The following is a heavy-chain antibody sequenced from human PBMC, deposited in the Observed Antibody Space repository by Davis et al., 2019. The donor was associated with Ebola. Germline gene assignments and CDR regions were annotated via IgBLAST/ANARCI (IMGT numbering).Heavy chain of an antibody. CDR3: ARVRWSSSFRWFDP. D-gene: IGHD6-13*01. J-gene: IGHJ5*02. V-gene: IGHV1-18*04. CDR1: AYTFISYG. Sequence: ASALVSCYASAYTFISYGISWVRQPPGQGREWMGWISPYNGNTNYAQNLQGRVTMTTDTSTSTAYMELGSLRSDDTAVYYCARVRWSSSFRWFDPWGQGTLVTVSS. CDR2: ISPYNGNT.